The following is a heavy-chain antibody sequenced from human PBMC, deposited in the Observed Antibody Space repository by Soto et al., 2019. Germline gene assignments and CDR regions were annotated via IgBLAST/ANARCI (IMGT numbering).Heavy chain of an antibody. J-gene: IGHJ5*02. V-gene: IGHV4-30-2*01. D-gene: IGHD3-10*01. CDR1: GGSISSGGYS. CDR3: ARGRMVEGFGGVNWFDP. CDR2: IYHSGST. Sequence: QLQLQESGSGLVKPSQTLSLTCAVSGGSISSGGYSWSWIRQPPGKGLEWIGYIYHSGSTYYNPSLKSRVTISVDRSNNHFSLKLSSVTAADTAVYYCARGRMVEGFGGVNWFDPWGQGTLVTVSS.